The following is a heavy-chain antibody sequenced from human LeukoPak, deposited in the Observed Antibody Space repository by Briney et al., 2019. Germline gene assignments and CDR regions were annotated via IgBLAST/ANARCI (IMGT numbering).Heavy chain of an antibody. Sequence: GGSLRLSCAASGFTFSTYYMNWVRQAPGKGLEWVSFITGSSSCIYYTDSVKGRFTISRDNAKNSLFLQMNSLRDEDTAVYYCASGFSSSPYFDYWGQGTLVTVSS. CDR1: GFTFSTYY. D-gene: IGHD6-6*01. CDR3: ASGFSSSPYFDY. CDR2: ITGSSSCI. V-gene: IGHV3-21*01. J-gene: IGHJ4*02.